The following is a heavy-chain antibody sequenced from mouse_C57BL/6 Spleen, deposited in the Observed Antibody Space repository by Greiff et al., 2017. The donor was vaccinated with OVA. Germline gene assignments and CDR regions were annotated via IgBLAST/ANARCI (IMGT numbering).Heavy chain of an antibody. J-gene: IGHJ2*01. CDR3: ARGSSGYDY. V-gene: IGHV1-26*01. CDR2: INPNNGGT. D-gene: IGHD3-2*02. CDR1: GYTFTDYY. Sequence: VQLQQSGPELVKPGASVKISCKASGYTFTDYYMNWVKQSHGKSLEWIGDINPNNGGTSYQTFKGKATLTVDKSSSTAYMELRSLTSEDSAVYYCARGSSGYDYWGQGTTLTVSS.